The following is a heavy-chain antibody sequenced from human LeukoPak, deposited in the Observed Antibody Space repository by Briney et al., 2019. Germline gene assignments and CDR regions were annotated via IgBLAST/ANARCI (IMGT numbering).Heavy chain of an antibody. V-gene: IGHV4-34*01. Sequence: SETLSLTCAVYGGSFSRYYWSWIRQPPGKGLEWIGEINHSGSTYYNPSLKSRVTISVDTSKNQFSLKLSSVTAADTAVYYCARGRPPERKLDLDYWGQGTLVTVSS. J-gene: IGHJ4*02. CDR3: ARGRPPERKLDLDY. CDR2: INHSGST. CDR1: GGSFSRYY. D-gene: IGHD1-1*01.